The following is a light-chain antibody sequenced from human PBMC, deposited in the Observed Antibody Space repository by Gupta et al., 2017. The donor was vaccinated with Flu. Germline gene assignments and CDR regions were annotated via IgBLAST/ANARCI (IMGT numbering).Light chain of an antibody. V-gene: IGKV2-30*01. CDR2: KAS. CDR3: MQVKHWPWT. Sequence: SRASQSRANRDGYNYVSWLQQRPGQAPKRLIYKASKRECGVPDRFSGSGSGTDFTLEISRVEAEDVGIYYCMQVKHWPWTFGQGTKVEIK. CDR1: QSRANRDGYNY. J-gene: IGKJ1*01.